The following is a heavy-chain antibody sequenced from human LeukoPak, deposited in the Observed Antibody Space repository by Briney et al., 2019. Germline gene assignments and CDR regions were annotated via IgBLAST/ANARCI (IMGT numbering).Heavy chain of an antibody. J-gene: IGHJ4*02. V-gene: IGHV4-39*07. D-gene: IGHD1-14*01. Sequence: WVRQAPGKGLEWIGSIYYSGSTYYNPSLKSRVTISVDTSKNQFSLKLSSVTAADTAVYYCWEPPGDYWGQGTLVTVSS. CDR2: IYYSGST. CDR3: WEPPGDY.